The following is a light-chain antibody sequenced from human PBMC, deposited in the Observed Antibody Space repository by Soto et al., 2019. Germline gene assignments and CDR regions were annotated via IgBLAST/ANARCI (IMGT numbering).Light chain of an antibody. CDR3: QQLDDYPLT. V-gene: IGKV1D-13*01. J-gene: IGKJ3*01. CDR1: QGISSA. Sequence: AIQLTQSPSSLSASVGDSVTITCRSSQGISSALAWYQQTPGRDPKLLIYDASTLPSGVPSRFSGSRSGTDFNRPVSSLQPEDFATYYGQQLDDYPLTFGRGTKVDI. CDR2: DAS.